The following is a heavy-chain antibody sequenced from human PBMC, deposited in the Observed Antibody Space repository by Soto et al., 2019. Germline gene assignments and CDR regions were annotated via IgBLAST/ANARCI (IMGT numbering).Heavy chain of an antibody. Sequence: GASVKVSCKASGYTFTSYDINWVRQATGQGLEWMGWMNPNSGNTGYAQKFQGRVTMTRNTSISTAYMELSSLRSEDTAVYYFARDGGYFDWFHSVHYMDVWGKGTTVTVSS. D-gene: IGHD3-9*01. CDR1: GYTFTSYD. CDR3: ARDGGYFDWFHSVHYMDV. V-gene: IGHV1-8*01. J-gene: IGHJ6*03. CDR2: MNPNSGNT.